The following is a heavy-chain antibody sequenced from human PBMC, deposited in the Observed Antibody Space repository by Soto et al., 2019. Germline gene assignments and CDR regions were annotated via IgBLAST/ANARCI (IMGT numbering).Heavy chain of an antibody. CDR2: ISYDGSNK. J-gene: IGHJ6*01. V-gene: IGHV3-30*18. D-gene: IGHD3-22*01. CDR1: GFTFRSFG. CDR3: AKSYYYDSSGYYQPGSRNYYYYGMDV. Sequence: VGSLRLRCAAAGFTFRSFGMHRVLQAPGKGLEWVAVISYDGSNKYYADSVKGRFTISRDNSKNTLYLQMNSLRAEDTAVYYCAKSYYYDSSGYYQPGSRNYYYYGMDVWGQGTTVTVSS.